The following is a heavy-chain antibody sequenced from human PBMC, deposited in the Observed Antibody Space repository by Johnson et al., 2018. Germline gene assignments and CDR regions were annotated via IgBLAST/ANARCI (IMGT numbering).Heavy chain of an antibody. J-gene: IGHJ1*01. Sequence: VQLVESGGGLVQRGGSXRLSCAASGFTFSSYDMNWVRQATGKSLGCVSGIGTAGDTDCPGSGKGRFTVSREHAKNSLYLQMNSLRAEDTAVYYCARAPSYYYDSTGRGLSFQHWGQGTLVTVSS. CDR1: GFTFSSYD. CDR3: ARAPSYYYDSTGRGLSFQH. D-gene: IGHD3-22*01. CDR2: IGTAGDT. V-gene: IGHV3-13*01.